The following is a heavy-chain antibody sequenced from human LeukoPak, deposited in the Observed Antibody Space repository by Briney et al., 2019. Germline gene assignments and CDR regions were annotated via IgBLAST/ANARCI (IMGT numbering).Heavy chain of an antibody. CDR1: GFTFSSYE. J-gene: IGHJ4*02. CDR2: ISGSGGST. Sequence: GGSLRLSCAASGFTFSSYEMSWVRQAPGKGLEWVSAISGSGGSTYYADSVKGRFTISRDNSKNTLYLQMNSLRAEDTAVYYCAKDRLEGRYFDWFPGYFDYWGQGTLVTVSS. V-gene: IGHV3-23*01. CDR3: AKDRLEGRYFDWFPGYFDY. D-gene: IGHD3-9*01.